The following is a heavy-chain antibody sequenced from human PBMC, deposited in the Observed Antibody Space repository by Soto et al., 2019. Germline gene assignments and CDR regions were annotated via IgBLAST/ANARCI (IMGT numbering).Heavy chain of an antibody. CDR3: AKAAHYGGNWFDP. D-gene: IGHD4-17*01. V-gene: IGHV3-30*18. CDR1: GFTFSSHG. J-gene: IGHJ5*02. Sequence: GGSLRLSCAASGFTFSSHGMHWVRQAPGKGLEWVAVISYDGSNKYYADSVKGRFTISRDSSKNTLYLQMNSLRAEDTAVYYCAKAAHYGGNWFDPWGQGTLVTVSS. CDR2: ISYDGSNK.